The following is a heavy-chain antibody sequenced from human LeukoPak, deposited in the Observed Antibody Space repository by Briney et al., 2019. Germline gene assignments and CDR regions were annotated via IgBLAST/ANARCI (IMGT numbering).Heavy chain of an antibody. CDR1: GGSFSGYY. D-gene: IGHD6-19*01. J-gene: IGHJ3*02. V-gene: IGHV4-34*01. CDR2: INHSGST. Sequence: NPSETLSLTCAVYGGSFSGYYWSWIRQPPGKGLEWIGEINHSGSTNYNPSLKSRVTISVDASKNQFSLKLSSVTAADTAVYYCATFRNPAVAGKRYDAFDIWGQGTMVTVSS. CDR3: ATFRNPAVAGKRYDAFDI.